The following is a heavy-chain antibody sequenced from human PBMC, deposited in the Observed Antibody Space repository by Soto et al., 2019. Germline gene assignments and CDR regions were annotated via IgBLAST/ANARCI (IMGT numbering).Heavy chain of an antibody. D-gene: IGHD3-22*01. V-gene: IGHV4-30-4*01. J-gene: IGHJ2*01. CDR2: VYYSGTT. CDR3: ARMSYFYDKWYFDL. CDR1: GASINNNDYY. Sequence: PSETLSLTCTVSGASINNNDYYWSWIRQTPGKGLEWIGYVYYSGTTDYIPSLKSRLSMSIDKSQNQFTLKLNSVTAADTATYYCARMSYFYDKWYFDLWGRGTPVTVSS.